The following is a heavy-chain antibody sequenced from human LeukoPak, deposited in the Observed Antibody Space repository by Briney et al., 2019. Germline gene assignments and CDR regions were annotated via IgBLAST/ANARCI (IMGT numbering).Heavy chain of an antibody. Sequence: GGSLRLSCAASGFTFSNYWMSWVRQAPGKGLEWVANIRQDGSEKYYVDSVKGRFTISRDNAKNSLYLQMNSMRAEDTAVYYCARSLRGYSYGSGGQGTLVTVSS. CDR2: IRQDGSEK. CDR3: ARSLRGYSYGS. D-gene: IGHD5-18*01. CDR1: GFTFSNYW. V-gene: IGHV3-7*01. J-gene: IGHJ4*02.